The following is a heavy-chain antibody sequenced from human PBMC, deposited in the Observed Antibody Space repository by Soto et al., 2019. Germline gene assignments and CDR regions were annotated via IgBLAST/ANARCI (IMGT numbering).Heavy chain of an antibody. Sequence: QVQLVQSGAEVKKPGASVKVSCKVSGYTLNEVAMHWVRQAPGKGLEWLGGFDPDEAETIYAQHFQGRVTMTEDTSPDTVYMELSSLRSEDTALYFCTTSHGEYNFDHWGQGTLVTVSS. J-gene: IGHJ5*02. CDR1: GYTLNEVA. CDR2: FDPDEAET. CDR3: TTSHGEYNFDH. D-gene: IGHD4-17*01. V-gene: IGHV1-24*01.